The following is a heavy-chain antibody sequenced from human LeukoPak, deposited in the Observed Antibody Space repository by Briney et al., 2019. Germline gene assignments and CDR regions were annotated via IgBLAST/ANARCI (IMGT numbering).Heavy chain of an antibody. V-gene: IGHV3-74*01. CDR2: INTDGSSA. CDR3: ARGDYAFDI. D-gene: IGHD2-21*01. J-gene: IGHJ3*02. CDR1: GFTFTTYW. Sequence: GGSLRLSCAASGFTFTTYWMHWVRQAPGXGLVWVSRINTDGSSASYADSVKGRFTISRDTAKNTLYLQMNSLRAEDTAVYYCARGDYAFDIWGQGTMVTVSS.